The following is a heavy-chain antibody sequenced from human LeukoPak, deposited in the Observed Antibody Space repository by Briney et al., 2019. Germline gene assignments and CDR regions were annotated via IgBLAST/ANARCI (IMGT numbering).Heavy chain of an antibody. CDR3: ASERFGELGNPDY. D-gene: IGHD3-10*01. J-gene: IGHJ4*02. CDR2: INHSGST. CDR1: GGSFSGYY. Sequence: ASETLSLTCAVYGGSFSGYYWSWIRQPPGKGLEWIGEINHSGSTNYNPSLKSRVTISVDTSKNQFSLKLSSVTAADTAVYYCASERFGELGNPDYWGQGTLVTVPS. V-gene: IGHV4-34*01.